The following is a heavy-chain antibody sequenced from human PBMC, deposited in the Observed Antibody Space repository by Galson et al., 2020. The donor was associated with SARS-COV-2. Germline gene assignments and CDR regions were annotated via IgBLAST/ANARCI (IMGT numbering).Heavy chain of an antibody. CDR2: ISYDGGNK. Sequence: GGSLSLSCVASGFPFGSYGMHWVRQAPGKGLEWVALISYDGGNKYYGDSVKGRFTISRDNSKNSLYLQLNSLRAEDTAVYYCAKEGGSYAYYYYGLDVWGLGTTVTVSS. CDR1: GFPFGSYG. V-gene: IGHV3-30*18. CDR3: AKEGGSYAYYYYGLDV. J-gene: IGHJ6*02. D-gene: IGHD3-16*01.